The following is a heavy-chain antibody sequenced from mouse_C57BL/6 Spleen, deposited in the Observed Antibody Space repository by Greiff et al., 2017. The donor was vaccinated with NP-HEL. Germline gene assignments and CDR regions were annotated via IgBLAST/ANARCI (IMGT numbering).Heavy chain of an antibody. D-gene: IGHD2-1*01. V-gene: IGHV1-15*01. Sequence: QVQLKQSGAELVRPGASVTLSCKASGYTFTDYEMHWVKQTPVHGLEWIGAIDPETGGTAYNQKFKGKAILTADKSSSTAYMELRSLTSEDSAVYYCTRGVTYGGFAYWGQGTLVTVSA. CDR2: IDPETGGT. CDR1: GYTFTDYE. CDR3: TRGVTYGGFAY. J-gene: IGHJ3*01.